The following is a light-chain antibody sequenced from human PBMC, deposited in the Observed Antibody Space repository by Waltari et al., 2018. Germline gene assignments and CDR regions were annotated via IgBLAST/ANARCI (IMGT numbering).Light chain of an antibody. J-gene: IGLJ2*01. CDR1: KFGDKY. Sequence: SYELTQPPSVSVSPGQTASITCSGDKFGDKYASWYQQKPGQSPLLVIYQDNKRPSGIPDRFFCSNSGNTATLTISGTQAMDGADYYGQALDRSTACVFGGGTKLTVL. CDR2: QDN. CDR3: QALDRSTACV. V-gene: IGLV3-1*01.